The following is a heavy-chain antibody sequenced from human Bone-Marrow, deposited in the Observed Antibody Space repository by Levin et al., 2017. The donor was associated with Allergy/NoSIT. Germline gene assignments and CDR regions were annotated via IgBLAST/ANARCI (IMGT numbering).Heavy chain of an antibody. V-gene: IGHV4-61*01. J-gene: IGHJ6*03. Sequence: SSETLSLTCTVSGASLNSGSNHWSWIRQSPGKGLEWIGHFDYSGRTIYNPSLRSRVTISIDTSKNQFSLTVTSVTAADTAVYYCARDLDYYYYMDVWGKGTTVTVSS. CDR2: FDYSGRT. CDR1: GASLNSGSNH. CDR3: ARDLDYYYYMDV.